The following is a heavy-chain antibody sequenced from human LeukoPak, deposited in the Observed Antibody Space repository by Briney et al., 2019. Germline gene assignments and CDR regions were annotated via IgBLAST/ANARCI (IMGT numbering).Heavy chain of an antibody. CDR3: AAPGYCSSTSCLPFDAFDI. CDR1: GYTFTYRH. Sequence: SVKVSCKASGYTFTYRHLHWVRQAPGQALEWMGWITPFNGSTNYAQKFQDRVTITRDRSMTTAYMELSSLRSEDTAMYYCAAPGYCSSTSCLPFDAFDIWGQGTMVTVSS. V-gene: IGHV1-45*02. D-gene: IGHD2-2*01. CDR2: ITPFNGST. J-gene: IGHJ3*02.